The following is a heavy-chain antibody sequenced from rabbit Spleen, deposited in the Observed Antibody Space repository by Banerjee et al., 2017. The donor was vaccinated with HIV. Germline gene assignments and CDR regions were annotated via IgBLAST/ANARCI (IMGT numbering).Heavy chain of an antibody. CDR1: GFSFSSSYW. J-gene: IGHJ6*01. V-gene: IGHV1S45*01. D-gene: IGHD8-1*01. CDR2: IYAGSSGST. Sequence: QEQLEESGGDLVKPEGSLTLTCTASGFSFSSSYWICWVRQAPGKGLELISCIYAGSSGSTYYASWAKGRFTISKTSSTTVTLQMTSLTVADTATYFCARDAGTSFSTYGMDLWGPGTLVTVS. CDR3: ARDAGTSFSTYGMDL.